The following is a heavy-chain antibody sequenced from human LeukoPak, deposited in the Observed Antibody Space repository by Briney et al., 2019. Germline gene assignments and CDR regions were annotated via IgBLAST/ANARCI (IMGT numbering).Heavy chain of an antibody. CDR2: IYYSGST. Sequence: SETLSLTCTVSGGSISSGGYYWSWIRQHPGKGLEWIGYIYYSGSTYYNPSLKSRVTISVDRSKNQFSLKLSSVTAADTAVYYCASLTKADAFDIWGQGTMVTVSS. V-gene: IGHV4-31*03. J-gene: IGHJ3*02. CDR1: GGSISSGGYY. CDR3: ASLTKADAFDI.